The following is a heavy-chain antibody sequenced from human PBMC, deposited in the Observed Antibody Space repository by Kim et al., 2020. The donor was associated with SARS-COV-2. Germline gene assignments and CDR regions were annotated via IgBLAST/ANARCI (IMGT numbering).Heavy chain of an antibody. J-gene: IGHJ4*02. CDR3: AREGYCSGGSCFNFDY. Sequence: GKGRFTNSRDNAKNSLYLQRNSLGDEDTAVYYCAREGYCSGGSCFNFDYWGQGTLVTVSS. V-gene: IGHV3-48*02. D-gene: IGHD2-15*01.